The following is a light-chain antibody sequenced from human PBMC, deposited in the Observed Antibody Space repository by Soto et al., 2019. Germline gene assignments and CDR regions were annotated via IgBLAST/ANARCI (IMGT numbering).Light chain of an antibody. CDR3: QVYRSSLYT. J-gene: IGKJ2*01. Sequence: EIVLTQSPGTLSLSPGERATLSCRTSETVSSTYLTWYQQKPGQAPRLLIYSASSRATGIPHRFSGRESGTDFTLTISRLEPEDFAVYYCQVYRSSLYTFGQGTKLELK. CDR1: ETVSSTY. CDR2: SAS. V-gene: IGKV3-20*01.